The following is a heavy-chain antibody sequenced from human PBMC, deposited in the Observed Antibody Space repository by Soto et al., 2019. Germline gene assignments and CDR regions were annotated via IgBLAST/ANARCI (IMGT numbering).Heavy chain of an antibody. CDR1: GFTFSSYG. CDR2: ISYDGSNK. J-gene: IGHJ4*02. V-gene: IGHV3-30*18. Sequence: QVQLVESGGGVVQPGRSLRLSCAASGFTFSSYGMHWVRQAPGKGLEWVAVISYDGSNKYYADSVKGRFTISRDNSKNTLYLQMNSLRAEDTAVYYCAKGAPYYGSGSYYSYYFDYWGQGTLVTVSS. CDR3: AKGAPYYGSGSYYSYYFDY. D-gene: IGHD3-10*01.